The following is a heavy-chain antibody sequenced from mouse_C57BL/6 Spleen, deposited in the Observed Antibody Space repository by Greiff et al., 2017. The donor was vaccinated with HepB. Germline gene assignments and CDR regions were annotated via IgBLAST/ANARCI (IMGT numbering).Heavy chain of an antibody. CDR1: GYTFTSYW. Sequence: QVQLQQPGAELVKPGASVKLSCKASGYTFTSYWMHWVMQRPGRGLEWIGRIDPTSGGTKYNEKFKSKATLTVDKTSSTAYMQLSSLTSEDSAVYYCARGWSYYDYEVAFAYWGQGALVTFSA. CDR3: ARGWSYYDYEVAFAY. CDR2: IDPTSGGT. J-gene: IGHJ3*01. D-gene: IGHD2-4*01. V-gene: IGHV1-72*01.